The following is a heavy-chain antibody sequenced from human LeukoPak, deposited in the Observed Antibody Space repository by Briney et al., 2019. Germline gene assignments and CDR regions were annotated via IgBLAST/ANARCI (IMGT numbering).Heavy chain of an antibody. CDR1: AGSINNYY. CDR3: ARVAARYVGMDV. Sequence: SETLSLTCTVSAGSINNYYWSWIRQPPGKGLEWIGYFYYSGSTNYNPSLKSRVTISVDTSKKQVSLNLSSVTAADTAVYYCARVAARYVGMDVWGQGTTVTVSS. J-gene: IGHJ6*02. D-gene: IGHD6-6*01. V-gene: IGHV4-59*01. CDR2: FYYSGST.